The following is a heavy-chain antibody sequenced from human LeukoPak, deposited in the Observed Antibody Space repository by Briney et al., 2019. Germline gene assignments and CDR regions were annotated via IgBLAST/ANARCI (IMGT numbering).Heavy chain of an antibody. CDR3: ARGSEYQLLSYYYYYMDV. D-gene: IGHD2-2*01. CDR2: MNPNSGNT. Sequence: ASVTVSCKASGYTFTSYDINWVRQATGQGLEWMGWMNPNSGNTGYAQKFQGRVTMTRNTSISTAYMGLSSLRSEDTAVYYCARGSEYQLLSYYYYYMDVWGKGTTVTVSS. J-gene: IGHJ6*03. V-gene: IGHV1-8*01. CDR1: GYTFTSYD.